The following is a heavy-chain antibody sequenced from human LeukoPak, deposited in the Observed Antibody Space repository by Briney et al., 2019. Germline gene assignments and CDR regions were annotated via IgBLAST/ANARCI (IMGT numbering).Heavy chain of an antibody. J-gene: IGHJ4*02. CDR3: ARDRSRWDLLPFDY. D-gene: IGHD1-26*01. Sequence: SETLSLTCTVSGGSISCRSYYWGWIRQPPGKGLEWIANIYYSGDTYYNPSLKSRVTISVDTSRNQFSLKLSSVTAADTAVYYCARDRSRWDLLPFDYWGQGTLVTVSS. CDR1: GGSISCRSYY. V-gene: IGHV4-39*07. CDR2: IYYSGDT.